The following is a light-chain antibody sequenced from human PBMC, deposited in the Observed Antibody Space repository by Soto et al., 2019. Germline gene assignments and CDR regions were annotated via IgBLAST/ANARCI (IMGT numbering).Light chain of an antibody. CDR3: QQYFNWPLTVT. V-gene: IGKV3-15*01. CDR2: GAS. Sequence: EIVLTQSPATLSVCAGGTVTLSCRASQSIRTNVAWYQQIPGQAPRLLVYGASTRATGVPARFSDSGSGIEYTLAISNLQCDDSAFYNCQQYFNWPLTVTFGPGTKVQIK. J-gene: IGKJ3*01. CDR1: QSIRTN.